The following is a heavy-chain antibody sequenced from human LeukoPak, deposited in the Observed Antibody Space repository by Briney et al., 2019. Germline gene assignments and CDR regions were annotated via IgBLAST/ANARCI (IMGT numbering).Heavy chain of an antibody. V-gene: IGHV1-18*01. CDR1: GGTFSSYA. Sequence: ASVKVSCKASGGTFSSYAISWVRQAPGQGLEWMGWINPNSGGTNYAQKLQGRVTMTTDTSTSTAYMELRSLRSDDTAVYYCARSYPTLDSSGYSDYWGQGTLVTVSS. CDR2: INPNSGGT. J-gene: IGHJ4*02. CDR3: ARSYPTLDSSGYSDY. D-gene: IGHD3-22*01.